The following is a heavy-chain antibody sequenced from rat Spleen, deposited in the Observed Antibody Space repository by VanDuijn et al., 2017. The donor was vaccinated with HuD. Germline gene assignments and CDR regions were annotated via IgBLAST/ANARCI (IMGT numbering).Heavy chain of an antibody. CDR1: GFTFNDYY. CDR2: INYDGSST. V-gene: IGHV5-7*01. CDR3: ARHFGLYYFDY. D-gene: IGHD4-3*01. Sequence: EVQLVESDGGLVQPGRSLKLSCAASGFTFNDYYMASVRQAQTKGLEWVATINYDGSSTNYRDSVKGRFTISRDNAKSTLYLQMDSLRSEDTATYYCARHFGLYYFDYWGQGVMVTVSS. J-gene: IGHJ2*01.